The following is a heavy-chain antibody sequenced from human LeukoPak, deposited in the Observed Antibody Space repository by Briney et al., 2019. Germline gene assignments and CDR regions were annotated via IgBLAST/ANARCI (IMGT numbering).Heavy chain of an antibody. D-gene: IGHD4-17*01. CDR3: ARHSAYGXYYYYYYMDV. J-gene: IGHJ6*03. CDR1: GGSISSSSYX. CDR2: XYXXGSX. V-gene: IGHV4-39*01. Sequence: SETPXLTCTVSGGSISSSSYXXXXXXXPXGXXXXXXXXXYXXGSXYYNPSLXXXXXXXXXTSKNQFSLKLSSVTAADTAVYYCARHSAYGXYYYYYYMDVWGKGTTVTVSS.